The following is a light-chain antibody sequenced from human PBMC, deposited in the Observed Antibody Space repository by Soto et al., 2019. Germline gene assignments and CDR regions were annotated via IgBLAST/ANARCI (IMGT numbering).Light chain of an antibody. V-gene: IGLV2-14*01. CDR1: SSDIGNYNY. Sequence: QSVLIQPASVSGSPGQSITISCTGTSSDIGNYNYVSWYQQHPGKAPKVMIYEVHNRPSGVSNRFSGSKSGNTASLTISGLQAEDEADYYCCSYTSTYTLLFGGGTKVTVL. J-gene: IGLJ2*01. CDR3: CSYTSTYTLL. CDR2: EVH.